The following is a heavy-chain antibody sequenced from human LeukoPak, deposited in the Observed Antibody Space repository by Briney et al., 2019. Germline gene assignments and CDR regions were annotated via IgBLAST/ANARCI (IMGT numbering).Heavy chain of an antibody. J-gene: IGHJ4*02. Sequence: SVKVSCKASGGTFSSYAISWVRQAPGQGLEWMGRIIPILGIANYAQKFQGRVTITADKSTSTAYMELSSLRSEDTAVYYCARDLRTSGYSSGWYPALGYWGQGTLVTVSS. CDR2: IIPILGIA. D-gene: IGHD6-19*01. CDR1: GGTFSSYA. CDR3: ARDLRTSGYSSGWYPALGY. V-gene: IGHV1-69*04.